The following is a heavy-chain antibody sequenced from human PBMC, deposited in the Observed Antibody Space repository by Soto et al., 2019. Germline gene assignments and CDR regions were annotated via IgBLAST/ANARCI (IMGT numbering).Heavy chain of an antibody. CDR3: ARALGSYSAWLDP. CDR1: GGSISSGDYY. J-gene: IGHJ5*02. V-gene: IGHV4-30-4*01. CDR2: IYYSGST. Sequence: SETLSLTCTVSGGSISSGDYYWSWIRQPPGKGLEWIGYIYYSGSTYYNPSLKSRVTISVDTSKNQISLKLSSVTAADTAVYYCARALGSYSAWLDPWGQGTLVTVSS. D-gene: IGHD1-26*01.